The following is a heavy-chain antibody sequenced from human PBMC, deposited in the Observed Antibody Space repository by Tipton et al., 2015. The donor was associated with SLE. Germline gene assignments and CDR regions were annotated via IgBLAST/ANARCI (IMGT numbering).Heavy chain of an antibody. Sequence: QSGPEVKKPGSSVKVSCKASGGTFSSYAISWVRQAPGQGLEWMGGIIPIFGTANYAQKFQCRVTITADESTSTAYMELSSLRSEDTAVYYCASPYYYDSSGPGALDYWGQGTLVTVSS. CDR1: GGTFSSYA. CDR2: IIPIFGTA. CDR3: ASPYYYDSSGPGALDY. J-gene: IGHJ4*02. V-gene: IGHV1-69*01. D-gene: IGHD3-22*01.